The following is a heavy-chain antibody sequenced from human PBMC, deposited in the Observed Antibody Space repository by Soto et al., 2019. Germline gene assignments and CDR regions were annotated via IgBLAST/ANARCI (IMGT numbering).Heavy chain of an antibody. D-gene: IGHD3-9*01. CDR3: AKDYDILTGPVMDV. CDR2: ISWNSGSI. J-gene: IGHJ6*03. Sequence: GGSLRLSCAASGFTFDDYAMHWVRQAPGKGLEWVSGISWNSGSIGYADSVKGRFTISRDNAKNSLYLQMNSLRAEDTALYYCAKDYDILTGPVMDVWGKGTTVTVSS. V-gene: IGHV3-9*01. CDR1: GFTFDDYA.